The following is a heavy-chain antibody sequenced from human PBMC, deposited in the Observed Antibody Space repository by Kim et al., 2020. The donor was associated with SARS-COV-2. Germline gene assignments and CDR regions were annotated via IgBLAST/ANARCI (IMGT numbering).Heavy chain of an antibody. CDR3: ARDITMVRGVTYYYGMDV. V-gene: IGHV3-11*04. Sequence: GSLRLSCAASGFTFSDYYMSWIRQAPGKGLEWVSYISSSGSTIYYADSVKGRFTISRDNAKNSLYLQMNSLRAEDTAVYYCARDITMVRGVTYYYGMDVWGQGTTVTVSS. J-gene: IGHJ6*02. CDR2: ISSSGSTI. D-gene: IGHD3-10*01. CDR1: GFTFSDYY.